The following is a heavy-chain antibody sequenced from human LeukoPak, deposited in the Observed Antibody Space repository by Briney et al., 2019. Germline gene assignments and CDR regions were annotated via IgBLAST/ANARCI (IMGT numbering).Heavy chain of an antibody. Sequence: ASVKVSCKASGYTFTSYYMHWVRQATGQGLEWMGWMNTNSGNTGHAQKFQGRLTMTRDTSTNTAYMELSSLRSEDTAVYYCARGGDIAVVPAAMVGPWGQGTLVTVSS. D-gene: IGHD2-2*01. J-gene: IGHJ5*02. CDR2: MNTNSGNT. V-gene: IGHV1-8*02. CDR1: GYTFTSYY. CDR3: ARGGDIAVVPAAMVGP.